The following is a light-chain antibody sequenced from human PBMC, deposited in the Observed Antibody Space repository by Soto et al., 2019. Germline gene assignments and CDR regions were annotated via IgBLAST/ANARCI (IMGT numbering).Light chain of an antibody. V-gene: IGKV1-39*01. Sequence: DIQMTQSPSSLSSSVGDRVTISCRASQSISSYLTWYQQKPGKAPKLLIYAASSLQSGVPSRFSGSGSGTDFTLTISSLQPGVFATYNCQQSYSTLLTFGGGTRVEIK. J-gene: IGKJ4*01. CDR3: QQSYSTLLT. CDR1: QSISSY. CDR2: AAS.